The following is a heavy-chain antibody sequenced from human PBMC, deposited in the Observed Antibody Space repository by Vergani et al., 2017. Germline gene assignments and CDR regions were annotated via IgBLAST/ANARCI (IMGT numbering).Heavy chain of an antibody. J-gene: IGHJ4*02. Sequence: QVQLQESGPGLVKPSETLSLTCSVSGGSISRNDYYWGWIRQPPGKGLEWIGSIYYSGSTYHNPSLKSRVTISVDTSKSQFSLKLSSVTAADTAVYYCARGYSSSWNNFDYWGQGTLVTVSS. CDR3: ARGYSSSWNNFDY. V-gene: IGHV4-39*07. CDR1: GGSISRNDYY. CDR2: IYYSGST. D-gene: IGHD6-13*01.